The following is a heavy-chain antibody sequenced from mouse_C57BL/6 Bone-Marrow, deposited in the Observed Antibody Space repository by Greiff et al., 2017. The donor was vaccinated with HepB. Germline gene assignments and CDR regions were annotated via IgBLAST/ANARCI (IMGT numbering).Heavy chain of an antibody. CDR3: ARYDGASFAY. CDR2: IRNKANGYTT. D-gene: IGHD2-3*01. V-gene: IGHV7-3*01. Sequence: EVQGVESGGGLVQPGGSLSLSCAASGFTFTDYYMSWVRQPPGKALEWLGFIRNKANGYTTEYSASVKGRFTISRDNSQIILYLQMTALRAEDSATYYCARYDGASFAYWGQGTLVTVSA. J-gene: IGHJ3*01. CDR1: GFTFTDYY.